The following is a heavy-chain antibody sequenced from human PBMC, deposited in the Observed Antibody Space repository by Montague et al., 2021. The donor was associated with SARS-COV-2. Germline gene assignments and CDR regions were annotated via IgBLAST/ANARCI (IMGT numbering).Heavy chain of an antibody. CDR1: GGSISSYY. V-gene: IGHV4-59*01. CDR3: ARGSSGPDAFDI. D-gene: IGHD2-8*02. J-gene: IGHJ3*02. Sequence: SETLSLTCTVSGGSISSYYWSWIRQPPGKGLEWIGYIYYSGSTHYNPSLKSRVTISLDTSKNQFSLKLNSVTAADTAVYYCARGSSGPDAFDIWGQGTMVTVSS. CDR2: IYYSGST.